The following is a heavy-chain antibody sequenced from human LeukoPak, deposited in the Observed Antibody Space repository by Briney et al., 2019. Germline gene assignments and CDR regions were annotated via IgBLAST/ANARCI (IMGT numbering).Heavy chain of an antibody. J-gene: IGHJ4*02. CDR3: ARRPDYVWGSYYFDY. CDR1: GGSISSSSYY. Sequence: SETQSLTCTVSGGSISSSSYYWGWIRQPPGKGLEWIGSIYYSGSTYYNPSLKSRVTISVDTSKNQFSLKLSSVTAADTAVYYCARRPDYVWGSYYFDYWGQGTLVTVSS. D-gene: IGHD3-16*01. CDR2: IYYSGST. V-gene: IGHV4-39*01.